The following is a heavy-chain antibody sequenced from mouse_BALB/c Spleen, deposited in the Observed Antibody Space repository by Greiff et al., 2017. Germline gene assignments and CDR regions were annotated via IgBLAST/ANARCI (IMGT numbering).Heavy chain of an antibody. V-gene: IGHV3-6*02. Sequence: EVQLLESGPGLVKPSQSLSLTCSVTGYSITSGYYWNWIRQFPGNKLEWMGYISYDGSNNYNPSLKNRISITRDTSKNQFFLKLNSVTTEDTATYYCAREGPYAMDYWGQGTSVTVSS. CDR2: ISYDGSN. CDR3: AREGPYAMDY. CDR1: GYSITSGYY. J-gene: IGHJ4*01.